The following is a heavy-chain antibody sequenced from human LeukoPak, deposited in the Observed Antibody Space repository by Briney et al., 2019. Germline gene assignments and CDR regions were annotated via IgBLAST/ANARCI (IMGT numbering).Heavy chain of an antibody. CDR2: IRYDGSNK. J-gene: IGHJ4*02. D-gene: IGHD3-16*02. CDR3: AKAVYDYVWGSYRYTDY. V-gene: IGHV3-30*02. CDR1: GFTFSSYG. Sequence: GGSLRLSCAASGFTFSSYGMHWVRQAPGKGLEWVAFIRYDGSNKYYADSVKGRFTISRDNYKNTLYLQMNSLRAEDTAVYYCAKAVYDYVWGSYRYTDYWGQGTLVTVSS.